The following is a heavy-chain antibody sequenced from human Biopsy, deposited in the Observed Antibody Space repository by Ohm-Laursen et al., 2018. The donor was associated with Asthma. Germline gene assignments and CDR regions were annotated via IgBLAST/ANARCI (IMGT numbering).Heavy chain of an antibody. CDR2: IIHSGNS. J-gene: IGHJ2*01. CDR1: GDSITSGGCC. CDR3: ARGGYCSGGNCYLRRPSHPVSYFDL. D-gene: IGHD2-15*01. V-gene: IGHV4-39*07. Sequence: GTLSLTCTVSGDSITSGGCCWNWIRQPPGKGLEWIGEIIHSGNSNYNRSLKSRVTMSVDTPKNQFSLKLSSVTAADTAVYYCARGGYCSGGNCYLRRPSHPVSYFDLWGRGTLVTVSS.